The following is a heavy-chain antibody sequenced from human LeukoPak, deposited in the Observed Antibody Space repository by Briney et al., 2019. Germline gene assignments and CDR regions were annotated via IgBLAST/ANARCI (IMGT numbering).Heavy chain of an antibody. CDR3: AKVNCDGHCSSNDWYFDL. Sequence: GGSLRLSCAASGFTLSSYEMNWVRQAPGKGLEWVSYISSSGGTIYYADSVKGRFTISRDNAKNSLYLQMNSLRAEDTAIYYCAKVNCDGHCSSNDWYFDLWGRGTLVTVSS. J-gene: IGHJ2*01. D-gene: IGHD2-21*02. CDR2: ISSSGGTI. V-gene: IGHV3-48*03. CDR1: GFTLSSYE.